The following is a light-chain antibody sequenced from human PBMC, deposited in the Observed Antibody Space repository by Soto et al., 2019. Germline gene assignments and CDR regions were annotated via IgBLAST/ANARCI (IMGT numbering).Light chain of an antibody. J-gene: IGKJ1*01. CDR2: GAS. V-gene: IGKV1-39*01. CDR3: LQHNSYPRT. Sequence: DIQMTQSPSSLSASVGDRVTITCRASQSISTYLHWYQQKPRKAPKLLIYGASSLQSGVPSRFSGSGSGTDFTLTISSLQPEDFATYYCLQHNSYPRTFGQGTKVEIK. CDR1: QSISTY.